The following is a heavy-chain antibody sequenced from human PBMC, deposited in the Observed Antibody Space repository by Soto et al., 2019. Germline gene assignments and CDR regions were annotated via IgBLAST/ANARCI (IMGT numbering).Heavy chain of an antibody. V-gene: IGHV1-8*01. J-gene: IGHJ6*02. CDR2: MNPNSGNT. Sequence: QVQLVQSGAEVKKPGASVKVSCKASGYTFTSYDIHWVRQATGQGLEWMGWMNPNSGNTVYAQKFKGIVTMTRNTSISTADMELSSLRSQDTAVDYCARDQTIYGMDVWGQGATVTVSS. CDR3: ARDQTIYGMDV. CDR1: GYTFTSYD.